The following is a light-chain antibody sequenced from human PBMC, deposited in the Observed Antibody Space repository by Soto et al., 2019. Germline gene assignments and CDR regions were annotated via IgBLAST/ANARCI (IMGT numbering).Light chain of an antibody. Sequence: DIQMTQSPSSLSASVGDRVTITCRASQAINNFLAWYQQKPGKAPKLLIYAASTLQSGVPSRFSGSGSGTDFTLTISSLHPEDVATYYCQKYNDAPRTFGQGTKVEIK. J-gene: IGKJ1*01. V-gene: IGKV1-27*01. CDR1: QAINNF. CDR2: AAS. CDR3: QKYNDAPRT.